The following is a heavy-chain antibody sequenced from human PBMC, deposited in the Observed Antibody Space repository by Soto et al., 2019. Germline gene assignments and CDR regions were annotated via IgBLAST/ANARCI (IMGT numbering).Heavy chain of an antibody. CDR3: ARSPRYALAYYMDV. J-gene: IGHJ6*03. Sequence: GGSLRLSCAASGFTFSSYAMSWVRQAPGKGLEWVSAISGSGGSTCYADPVKGRFTISRDNSKDTLYLQMNSLRADDTAVYYCARSPRYALAYYMDVWGKGTTVTVSS. D-gene: IGHD2-2*01. CDR1: GFTFSSYA. V-gene: IGHV3-23*01. CDR2: ISGSGGST.